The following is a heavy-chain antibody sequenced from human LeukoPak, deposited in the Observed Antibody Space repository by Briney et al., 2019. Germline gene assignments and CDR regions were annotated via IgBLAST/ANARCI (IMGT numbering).Heavy chain of an antibody. CDR1: GFTFNSDA. V-gene: IGHV3-23*01. J-gene: IGHJ4*02. CDR3: AKGSRGSYHY. D-gene: IGHD1-26*01. Sequence: GGSLRLSCAASGFTFNSDAMTWVRQAPEKGLEWVSSITDSGVDTYYADSVKGRFTIFRDNSKNTLFLQMNSLRAEDTAVYYCAKGSRGSYHYWGQGTLVTVSS. CDR2: ITDSGVDT.